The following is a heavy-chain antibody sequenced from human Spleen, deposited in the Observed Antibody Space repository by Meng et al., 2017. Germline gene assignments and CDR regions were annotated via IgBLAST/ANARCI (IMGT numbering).Heavy chain of an antibody. J-gene: IGHJ3*02. CDR1: GASISSGGYY. D-gene: IGHD2-2*01. CDR2: IFTTGRT. CDR3: ARLLVPAVAGAFEI. Sequence: QGQVQESGPGLVKPSQTLSLTCTVSGASISSGGYYWSWIRQPAGKGLEWIGRIFTTGRTDYNPSLQSRVTISADTSKNQFSLELSSVTVADTAVYYCARLLVPAVAGAFEIWGQGTMVTVSS. V-gene: IGHV4-61*02.